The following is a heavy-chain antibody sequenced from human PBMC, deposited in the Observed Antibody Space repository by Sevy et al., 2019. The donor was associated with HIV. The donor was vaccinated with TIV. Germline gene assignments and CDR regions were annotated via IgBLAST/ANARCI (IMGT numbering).Heavy chain of an antibody. V-gene: IGHV3-20*04. CDR2: INWNGGST. CDR3: ARGLGSGWTGGYYFDY. Sequence: GGSLRLSCAASGFTFDDYGMSWVRQAPGKGLEWVSGINWNGGSTGYADSVKGRFAISRDNAKNSLYLQMNSLRAEDTGLYYCARGLGSGWTGGYYFDYWGQGTLVTVSS. D-gene: IGHD6-19*01. CDR1: GFTFDDYG. J-gene: IGHJ4*02.